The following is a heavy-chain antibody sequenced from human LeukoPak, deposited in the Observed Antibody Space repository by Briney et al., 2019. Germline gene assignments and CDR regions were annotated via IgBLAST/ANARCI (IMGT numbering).Heavy chain of an antibody. J-gene: IGHJ3*02. CDR3: ARDSSGYYAETRVDAFDI. Sequence: ASVKVSCKASGYTFTSYYMHWVRQAPGQGLEWMGIINPSGGSTSYAQKFQGRVTMTRDTSTSTVYMELSSLRSEDTAVYYCARDSSGYYAETRVDAFDIWGQGTMVTVSS. CDR1: GYTFTSYY. V-gene: IGHV1-46*01. D-gene: IGHD3-22*01. CDR2: INPSGGST.